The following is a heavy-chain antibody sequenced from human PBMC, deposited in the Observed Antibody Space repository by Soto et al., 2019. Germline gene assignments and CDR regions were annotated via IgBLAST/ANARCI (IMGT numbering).Heavy chain of an antibody. Sequence: QVQLQESGPGLVKPSQTLSLTCTVSGGSISSGDYYWSWIRQPPGKGLEWIGYIYYSGSTYYNPSHKRRVIVSVDTSKTQFALKLSSVTAADTAVYYCARGGGYYGSGSYSAYFDYWGQGTLVTVSS. J-gene: IGHJ4*02. CDR3: ARGGGYYGSGSYSAYFDY. D-gene: IGHD3-10*01. CDR2: IYYSGST. V-gene: IGHV4-30-4*01. CDR1: GGSISSGDYY.